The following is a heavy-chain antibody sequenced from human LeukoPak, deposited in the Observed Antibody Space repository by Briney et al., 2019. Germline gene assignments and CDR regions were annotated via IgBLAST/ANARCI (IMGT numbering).Heavy chain of an antibody. CDR3: AKDYLYLFDY. Sequence: PGGSLRLSCAASGFTFSSYGMHWVRQAPGKGLEWVAVISYDGSNKYYADSVKGRFTISRDNSKNTLYLQMNSLRAEDTAVYYCAKDYLYLFDYWGQGTLVTVSS. CDR1: GFTFSSYG. J-gene: IGHJ4*02. CDR2: ISYDGSNK. V-gene: IGHV3-30*18. D-gene: IGHD2/OR15-2a*01.